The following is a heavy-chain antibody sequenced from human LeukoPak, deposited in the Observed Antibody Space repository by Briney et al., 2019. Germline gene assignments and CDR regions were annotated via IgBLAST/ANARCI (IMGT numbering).Heavy chain of an antibody. CDR1: GFTFSNYG. CDR2: IWFDGRNK. V-gene: IGHV3-33*01. D-gene: IGHD6-19*01. Sequence: GGSLRLSCAASGFTFSNYGMHWVRQAPCKGLEWVALIWFDGRNKFHADSVKGRFTISRDNSKNTLFLQMNSLRAEETAGYYCAREWGPIAVSGGPGYWGQGALVTVSS. CDR3: AREWGPIAVSGGPGY. J-gene: IGHJ4*02.